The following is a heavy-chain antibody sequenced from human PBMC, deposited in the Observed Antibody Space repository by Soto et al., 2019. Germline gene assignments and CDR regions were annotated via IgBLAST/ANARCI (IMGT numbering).Heavy chain of an antibody. Sequence: PSETLSLTCTVSGGSISSGGYYWSWIRQPPGKGLEWIGSISYSGSTKYNPSLESRVMISLDTSKNQFSLRLTSVTAADTALYYCARDWDSSGLFDPWGQGALVTVSS. CDR1: GGSISSGGYY. J-gene: IGHJ5*02. D-gene: IGHD3-10*01. CDR3: ARDWDSSGLFDP. V-gene: IGHV4-61*08. CDR2: ISYSGST.